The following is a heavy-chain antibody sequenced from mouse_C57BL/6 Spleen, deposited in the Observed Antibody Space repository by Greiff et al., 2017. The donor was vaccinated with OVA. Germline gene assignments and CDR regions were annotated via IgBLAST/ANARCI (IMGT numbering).Heavy chain of an antibody. V-gene: IGHV5-16*01. D-gene: IGHD2-12*01. Sequence: EVKLMESEGGLVQPGSSMKLSCTASGFTFSDYYMAWVRQVPEKGLEWVANINYDGSSTYYLDSLKSRFIISRDNAKNILYLQMSSLKSEDTATYYCASLRDTYYFDYWGQGTTLTVSS. J-gene: IGHJ2*01. CDR1: GFTFSDYY. CDR2: INYDGSST. CDR3: ASLRDTYYFDY.